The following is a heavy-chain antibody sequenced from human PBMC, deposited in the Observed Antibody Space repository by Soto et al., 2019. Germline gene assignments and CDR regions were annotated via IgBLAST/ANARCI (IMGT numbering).Heavy chain of an antibody. J-gene: IGHJ3*02. CDR2: IDVGSAKA. CDR3: ARVAPGAFDAFDI. Sequence: ASVKVSCKTSGFTFSSSAVHWVRQARGKGLQWMGWIDVGSAKANYAQMLQGRVTISRDMSTNTAYMELSSLRSEDTAVYYCARVAPGAFDAFDIWGQGTMVTVSS. CDR1: GFTFSSSA. D-gene: IGHD1-26*01. V-gene: IGHV1-58*01.